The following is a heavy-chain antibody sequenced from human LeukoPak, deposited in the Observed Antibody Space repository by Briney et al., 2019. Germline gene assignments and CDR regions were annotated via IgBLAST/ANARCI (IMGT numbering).Heavy chain of an antibody. CDR1: GFTLSSYS. CDR3: ARVVDTAMVFGY. J-gene: IGHJ4*02. V-gene: IGHV3-21*01. D-gene: IGHD5-18*01. CDR2: ISSSSSYI. Sequence: GGSLRLSCAASGFTLSSYSMNWVRQAAGKGLEWVSSISSSSSYIYYADSVKGRFTISRDNAKNLLYLQMNSLRAEDTAVYYCARVVDTAMVFGYWGQGTLVTVSS.